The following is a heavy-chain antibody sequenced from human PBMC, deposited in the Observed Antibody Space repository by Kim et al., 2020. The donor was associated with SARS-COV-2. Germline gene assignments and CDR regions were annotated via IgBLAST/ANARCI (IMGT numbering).Heavy chain of an antibody. V-gene: IGHV4-61*01. CDR1: GGSVSSGSYY. D-gene: IGHD4-17*01. CDR3: ARDPATVTPYGCYFDL. Sequence: SETLSLTCTVSGGSVSSGSYYWSWIRQPPGKGLEWIGYIYYSGSTNYNPALKSRVTISVDTSKNQFSLKLSSVTAADTAVYYCARDPATVTPYGCYFDLWGRGTLVTVSS. CDR2: IYYSGST. J-gene: IGHJ2*01.